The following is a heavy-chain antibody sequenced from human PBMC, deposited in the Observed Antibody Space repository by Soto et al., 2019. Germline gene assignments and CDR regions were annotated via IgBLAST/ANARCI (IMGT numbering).Heavy chain of an antibody. J-gene: IGHJ4*02. CDR2: ISSSSSYI. V-gene: IGHV3-21*01. CDR1: GFTFSSYS. D-gene: IGHD5-18*01. Sequence: PGGSLRLSCAASGFTFSSYSMNWVRQAPGKGLEWVSSISSSSSYIYYADSVKGRFTISRDNAKNSLYLQMNSLRAEDTAVYYCARGKGARYRGYSYGKFDYWGQGTLVTVSS. CDR3: ARGKGARYRGYSYGKFDY.